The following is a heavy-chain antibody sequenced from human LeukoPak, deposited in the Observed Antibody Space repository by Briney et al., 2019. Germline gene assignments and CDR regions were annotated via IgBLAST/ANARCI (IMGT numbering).Heavy chain of an antibody. J-gene: IGHJ4*02. CDR3: AKLRGTVATMGYAADY. CDR2: LSGSGGSS. V-gene: IGHV3-23*01. D-gene: IGHD5-12*01. CDR1: GFTFSSYA. Sequence: GGSLRLSCAASGFTFSSYAMTWVRQAPGKGLEWVSALSGSGGSSYYADSGKGRFTTSRGNSNSTLFLQMNSLRAEDTALYYCAKLRGTVATMGYAADYWGQGTLVTVSS.